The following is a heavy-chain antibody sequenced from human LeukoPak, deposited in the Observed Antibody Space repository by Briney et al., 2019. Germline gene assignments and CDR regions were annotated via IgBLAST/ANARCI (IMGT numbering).Heavy chain of an antibody. D-gene: IGHD4-23*01. Sequence: PSETLSLTCDLSGDSLSVNYWTWIRQSPGKRLEWSGYIYNGASTTSNPSLKSRVNIAADTSRNQFSLNLRSVTAADTAMYYCARLLGGGNIDAFDVWGLGTVVTVSS. CDR3: ARLLGGGNIDAFDV. CDR2: IYNGAST. V-gene: IGHV4-4*09. J-gene: IGHJ3*01. CDR1: GDSLSVNY.